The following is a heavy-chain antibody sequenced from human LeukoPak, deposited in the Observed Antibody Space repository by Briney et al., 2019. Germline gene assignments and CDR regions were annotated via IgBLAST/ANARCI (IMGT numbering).Heavy chain of an antibody. CDR2: IIPILGIA. V-gene: IGHV1-69*02. D-gene: IGHD6-6*01. Sequence: SVKVSCKASGGTFSSYTISWVRQAPGQGLEWMGRIIPILGIANYAQKFQGRVMITADKSTSTAYMELSSLRSEDTAVYYCARVEYSSSVVYYYGMDVWGQGTTVTVSS. CDR1: GGTFSSYT. J-gene: IGHJ6*02. CDR3: ARVEYSSSVVYYYGMDV.